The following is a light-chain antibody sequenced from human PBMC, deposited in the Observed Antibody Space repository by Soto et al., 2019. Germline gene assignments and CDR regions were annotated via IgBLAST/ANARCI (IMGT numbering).Light chain of an antibody. CDR1: QSVSNN. CDR3: QQYNNWPPIT. Sequence: EIMMTQSPATLSVSPGERATLSCRASQSVSNNLAWYQQKPGQVPSPLIYYASTRATGIPARFSGSGSGTEFPLTISSLQSEDFALYYCQQYNNWPPITFGQGTRLEIK. V-gene: IGKV3-15*01. CDR2: YAS. J-gene: IGKJ5*01.